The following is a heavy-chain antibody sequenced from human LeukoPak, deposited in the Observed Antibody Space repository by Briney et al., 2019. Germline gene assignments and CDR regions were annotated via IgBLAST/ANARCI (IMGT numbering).Heavy chain of an antibody. CDR3: ARGAYSSGWYMDF. D-gene: IGHD6-19*01. CDR2: ISHSSRTI. V-gene: IGHV3-48*04. Sequence: GGSLRLSCAASGFTVSSNYMNWVRQAPGKGLEWVSYISHSSRTIFYADSVKGRFTISSDNAKNSLFLQMNSLRAEDTAVYYCARGAYSSGWYMDFWGQGTLVTVSS. CDR1: GFTVSSNY. J-gene: IGHJ4*02.